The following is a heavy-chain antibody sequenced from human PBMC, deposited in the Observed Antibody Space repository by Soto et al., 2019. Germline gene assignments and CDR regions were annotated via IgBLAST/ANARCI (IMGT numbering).Heavy chain of an antibody. J-gene: IGHJ6*02. CDR2: ISSNGGST. V-gene: IGHV3-64*04. D-gene: IGHD1-26*01. CDR3: AREVGAKGYGMDV. CDR1: GFTFSSYA. Sequence: GGSLRLSCSASGFTFSSYAMHWVRQAPGKGLEYVSAISSNGGSTYYADSVKGRFTISRDNSKNTLYLQMNSLRAEDTAVYYCAREVGAKGYGMDVWGQGTTVTVSS.